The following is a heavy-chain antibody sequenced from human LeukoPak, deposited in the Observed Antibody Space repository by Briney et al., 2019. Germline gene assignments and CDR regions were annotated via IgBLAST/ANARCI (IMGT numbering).Heavy chain of an antibody. D-gene: IGHD5-18*01. Sequence: ASVKVSCKVSGYTLTELSMHWARQAPGKGLEWMGGFDPEDGETIYAQKFQGRVTMTEDTSTDTAYMELSSLRSEDTAVYYCATAWGPGYSYGSSYYYYMDVWGKGTTVTVSS. CDR3: ATAWGPGYSYGSSYYYYMDV. J-gene: IGHJ6*03. CDR2: FDPEDGET. CDR1: GYTLTELS. V-gene: IGHV1-24*01.